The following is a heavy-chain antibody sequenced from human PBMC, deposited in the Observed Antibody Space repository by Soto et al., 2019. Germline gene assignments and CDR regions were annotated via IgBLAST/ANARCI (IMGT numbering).Heavy chain of an antibody. CDR2: IIPMFDLV. Sequence: QVPLVQSGAEVKKPGSSVQVSCRASGGAFGSDPISWVRQAPGEGHEWIGGIIPMFDLVNFAHKFQGRLTITANEYTSTTSMKLSSLRSEDTVVYYCAREGDHEYFDHWGQGNLVTVSS. D-gene: IGHD6-6*01. CDR3: AREGDHEYFDH. J-gene: IGHJ4*02. CDR1: GGAFGSDP. V-gene: IGHV1-69*01.